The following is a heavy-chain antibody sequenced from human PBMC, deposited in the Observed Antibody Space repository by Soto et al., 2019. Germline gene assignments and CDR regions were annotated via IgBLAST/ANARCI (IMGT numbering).Heavy chain of an antibody. V-gene: IGHV1-8*01. Sequence: ASVKVSCKDSGYTFTSYDINWVRQATGQGLEWMGWMNPNSGNTGYAQKFQGRVTMTRNTSISTAYMELSSLRSGDTAVYYCARDITIFGVSRSPPAFDIWGQGTMVTVSS. CDR3: ARDITIFGVSRSPPAFDI. D-gene: IGHD3-3*01. J-gene: IGHJ3*02. CDR1: GYTFTSYD. CDR2: MNPNSGNT.